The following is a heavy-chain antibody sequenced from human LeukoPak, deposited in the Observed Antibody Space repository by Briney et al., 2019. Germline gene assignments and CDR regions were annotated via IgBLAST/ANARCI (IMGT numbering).Heavy chain of an antibody. J-gene: IGHJ4*02. V-gene: IGHV3-7*01. D-gene: IGHD1-26*01. CDR1: GFTXSSYW. Sequence: SLRLSCAASGFTXSSYWMSWVRQAPGKGLEWVANIKQDGSEKYYVDSVKGRFTISRDNAKNSLYLQMNSLRAEDTAVYYCARDKIVGATNFDYWGQGTLVTVSS. CDR3: ARDKIVGATNFDY. CDR2: IKQDGSEK.